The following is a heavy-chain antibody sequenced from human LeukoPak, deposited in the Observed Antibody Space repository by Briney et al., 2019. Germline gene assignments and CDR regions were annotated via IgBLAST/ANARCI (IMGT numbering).Heavy chain of an antibody. V-gene: IGHV4-30-4*01. J-gene: IGHJ4*02. D-gene: IGHD4-17*01. CDR2: IYYSGST. CDR1: GGSISSGGYY. Sequence: SETLSLTCTVSGGSISSGGYYWSWIRQPPGEGLEWIGYIYYSGSTYYNPSLKSRVTISVDTSKNQFSLRLSSVTAADTAVYYCARGQVSRYGDSFDYWGQGTLVTVSS. CDR3: ARGQVSRYGDSFDY.